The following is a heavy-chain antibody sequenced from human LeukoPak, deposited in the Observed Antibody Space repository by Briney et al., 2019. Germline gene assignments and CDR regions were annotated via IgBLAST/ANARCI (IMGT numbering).Heavy chain of an antibody. Sequence: GGSLRLSCAASGFTFSSYGMSWVRQTPGKGLEWVLAISGSGGSTYYADSVKGRFTVSRDNSKNTLYLQMNSLRAEDTAVYYCARSIVGATMLYWGQGTLVTVSS. D-gene: IGHD1-26*01. CDR3: ARSIVGATMLY. V-gene: IGHV3-23*01. J-gene: IGHJ4*02. CDR1: GFTFSSYG. CDR2: ISGSGGST.